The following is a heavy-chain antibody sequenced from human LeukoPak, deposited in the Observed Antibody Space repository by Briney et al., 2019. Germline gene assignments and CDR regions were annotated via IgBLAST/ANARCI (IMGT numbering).Heavy chain of an antibody. D-gene: IGHD3-22*01. Sequence: ASVKVSCKASGYTFTSYAMHWVRQAPGQRLEWMGWSNAGNGNTKYSQEFQGRVTITRDTSASTAYMELSSLRSEDTAVYYCARPTDYYDSSGYDYWGQGTLVTVSS. CDR1: GYTFTSYA. CDR2: SNAGNGNT. CDR3: ARPTDYYDSSGYDY. V-gene: IGHV1-3*02. J-gene: IGHJ4*02.